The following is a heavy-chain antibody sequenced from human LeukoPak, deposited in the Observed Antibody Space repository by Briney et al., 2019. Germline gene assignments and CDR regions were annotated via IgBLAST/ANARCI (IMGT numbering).Heavy chain of an antibody. CDR2: ISSSSSYI. J-gene: IGHJ6*03. CDR1: GFTFDDYL. CDR3: ARGRDGYNYRYYYYYMDV. D-gene: IGHD5-24*01. V-gene: IGHV3-21*01. Sequence: GGSLRLSCAASGFTFDDYLLHWVGQAPGKGLEWVSSISSSSSYIYYADSVQGRFTISRDNAKNSLYLQMNSLRAEDTAVYYCARGRDGYNYRYYYYYMDVWGKGTTVTISS.